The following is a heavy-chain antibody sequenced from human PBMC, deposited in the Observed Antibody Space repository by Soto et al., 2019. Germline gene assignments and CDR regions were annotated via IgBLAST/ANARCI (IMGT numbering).Heavy chain of an antibody. CDR3: ARELHRFYRPLFDY. V-gene: IGHV4-31*03. CDR2: IYYSGNT. J-gene: IGHJ4*02. D-gene: IGHD3-10*01. Sequence: QVQLQESGPGLVKPLQTLSLTCTVSGGSISSGGSYWSWIRQPPGKGLEWIGYIYYSGNTYYNPSLNSRVTISVDTSKNQYSLKLSSVTAAATAVSYCARELHRFYRPLFDYWGQGTLVTVSS. CDR1: GGSISSGGSY.